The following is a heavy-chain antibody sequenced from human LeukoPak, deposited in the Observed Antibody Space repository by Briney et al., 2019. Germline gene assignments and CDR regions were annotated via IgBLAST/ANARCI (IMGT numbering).Heavy chain of an antibody. CDR1: GFTFRISW. J-gene: IGHJ4*02. CDR2: IKSKTDGGTT. Sequence: GGSLRLSCAASGFTFRISWMNWVRQAPGKGLEWVGRIKSKTDGGTTDYAAPVKGRFTILRDDSKNTLYLQMNSLTTEDTAVYYCTNQYFDFWGQGTLVTVSS. CDR3: TNQYFDF. V-gene: IGHV3-15*01.